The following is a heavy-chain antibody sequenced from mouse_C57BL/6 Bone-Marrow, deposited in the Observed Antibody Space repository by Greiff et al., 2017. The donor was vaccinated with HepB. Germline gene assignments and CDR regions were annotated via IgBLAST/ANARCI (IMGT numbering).Heavy chain of an antibody. CDR3: GRGKIYFDY. J-gene: IGHJ2*01. CDR1: GFTFSSYA. CDR2: ISDGGSYT. V-gene: IGHV5-4*01. Sequence: EVQLVESGGGLVKPGGSLKLSCAASGFTFSSYAMSWVRQTPEKRLEWVATISDGGSYTYYTDNVKGRLTISRDNAKNNLYLQMSHLKSEDTAMYYCGRGKIYFDYWGQGTTLTVSS.